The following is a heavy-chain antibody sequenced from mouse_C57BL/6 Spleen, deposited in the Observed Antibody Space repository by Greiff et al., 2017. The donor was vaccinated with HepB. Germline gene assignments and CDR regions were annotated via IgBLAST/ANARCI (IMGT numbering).Heavy chain of an antibody. J-gene: IGHJ1*03. CDR3: ARDGNYVYFEV. Sequence: QVQLKESGAELVKPGASVKISCKASGYAFSSYWMNWVKQRPGKGLEWIGQIYPGDGDTNYNGKFKGKATLTADKSSSTAYMQLSSLTSEDSAVYFCARDGNYVYFEVWGTGTTVTVSS. V-gene: IGHV1-80*01. CDR1: GYAFSSYW. D-gene: IGHD2-1*01. CDR2: IYPGDGDT.